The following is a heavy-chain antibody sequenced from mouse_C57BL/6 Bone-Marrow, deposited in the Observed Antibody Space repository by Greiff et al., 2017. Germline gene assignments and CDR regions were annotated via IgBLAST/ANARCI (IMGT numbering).Heavy chain of an antibody. CDR3: TRGGDYGALAY. Sequence: EVQLVESGEGLVKPGGSLKLSCAASGFTFSSYAMSWVRQTPEQRLEWVAYISSGGDYIYYADTVKGRFTISRDNARNTLDLQMSSLKSEDTAVYYCTRGGDYGALAYWGQGTLVTVSA. J-gene: IGHJ3*01. CDR1: GFTFSSYA. V-gene: IGHV5-9-1*02. CDR2: ISSGGDYI. D-gene: IGHD2-4*01.